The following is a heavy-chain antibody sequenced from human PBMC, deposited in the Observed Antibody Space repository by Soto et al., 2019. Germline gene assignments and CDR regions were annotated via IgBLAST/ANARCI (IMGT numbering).Heavy chain of an antibody. V-gene: IGHV3-33*01. CDR2: IWYDGSNK. Sequence: QVQLVESGGGVVQPGRSLRLSCAASGFTFSSYGMHWVRQAPGKGLEWVAVIWYDGSNKYYADSVKGRFTISRDNSKNTLYLQMNSLRAEDTAVYYCARELLWFGEPHQYYFDYWGQGTLVTVSS. J-gene: IGHJ4*02. D-gene: IGHD3-10*01. CDR3: ARELLWFGEPHQYYFDY. CDR1: GFTFSSYG.